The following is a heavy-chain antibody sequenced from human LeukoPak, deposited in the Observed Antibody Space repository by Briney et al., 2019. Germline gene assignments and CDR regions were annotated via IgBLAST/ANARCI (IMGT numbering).Heavy chain of an antibody. V-gene: IGHV4-59*08. J-gene: IGHJ4*02. CDR2: IYYSGTT. CDR1: GGSISNYY. Sequence: SETLSLTCTVSGGSISNYYWSWIRQAPGKGLEWIGYIYYSGTTKYNPSLMSLVTISVDTSKNQFSLRLSSVAAGDTAVYYCARHGGSYFYYWGQGTLVTVSS. CDR3: ARHGGSYFYY. D-gene: IGHD1-26*01.